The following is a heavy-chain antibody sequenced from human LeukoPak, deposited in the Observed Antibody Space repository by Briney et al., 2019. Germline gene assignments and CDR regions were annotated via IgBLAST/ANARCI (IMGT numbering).Heavy chain of an antibody. CDR1: GLTFSSYA. CDR3: AKDRSYGNFDY. CDR2: ISGSVLST. D-gene: IGHD5-18*01. J-gene: IGHJ4*02. Sequence: GGSLRLSCAASGLTFSSYAMSWVRQAPGKGLEWVSAISGSVLSTFYADSVKGRFTISRDNSKNTLYLQMNSLRAEDTAVYYCAKDRSYGNFDYWGQGTLVTVS. V-gene: IGHV3-23*01.